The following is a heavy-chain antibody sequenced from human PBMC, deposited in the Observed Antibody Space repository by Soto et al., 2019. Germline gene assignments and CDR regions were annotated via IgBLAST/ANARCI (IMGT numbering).Heavy chain of an antibody. D-gene: IGHD2-2*01. V-gene: IGHV3-74*01. CDR1: GFTFRNYW. CDR2: INSDGSIS. Sequence: PGGSLRLSCAASGFTFRNYWMHGVRQPPGKGLVWVSRINSDGSISNYADSVKGRFTISRDNAKNTLYLQMNSLRAEDTAVYYCAREDIILVPAATHYYYNYGMDVWGQGTTVTVSS. CDR3: AREDIILVPAATHYYYNYGMDV. J-gene: IGHJ6*02.